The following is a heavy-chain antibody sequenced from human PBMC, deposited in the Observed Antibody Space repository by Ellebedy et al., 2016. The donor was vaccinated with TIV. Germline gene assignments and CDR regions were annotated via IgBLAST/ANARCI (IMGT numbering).Heavy chain of an antibody. D-gene: IGHD6-13*01. CDR2: INPSGGST. CDR1: GYTFTSYY. J-gene: IGHJ5*02. V-gene: IGHV1-46*01. Sequence: ASVKVSCKASGYTFTSYYMHWVRQAPGQGLEWMGLINPSGGSTSYAQKFQGRVTMTRDTSTSTVYMELSSLRSEDTAVYYCARGPSRSQLSLIAAAGRRPDNWFDPWGQGTLVTVSS. CDR3: ARGPSRSQLSLIAAAGRRPDNWFDP.